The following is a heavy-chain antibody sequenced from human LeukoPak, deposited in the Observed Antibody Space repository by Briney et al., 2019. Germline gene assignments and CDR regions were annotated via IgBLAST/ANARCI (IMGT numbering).Heavy chain of an antibody. J-gene: IGHJ4*02. Sequence: GGSLRLSCAASGFTFSDYYMSWIRQAPGKGLEWVSYISSSGSTIYYADSVKGRFTISRDNAKNSLYLQMNSLRAEDTAGYYCARVHGPIVVVVAATLDYWGQGTLVTVSS. D-gene: IGHD2-15*01. V-gene: IGHV3-11*01. CDR2: ISSSGSTI. CDR1: GFTFSDYY. CDR3: ARVHGPIVVVVAATLDY.